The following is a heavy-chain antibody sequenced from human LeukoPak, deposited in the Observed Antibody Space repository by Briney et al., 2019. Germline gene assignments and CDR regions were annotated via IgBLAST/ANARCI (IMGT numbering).Heavy chain of an antibody. V-gene: IGHV3-23*01. CDR1: GFTFSSNA. D-gene: IGHD1-1*01. CDR2: ISVSSTT. CDR3: AKCNLDNCREGFDI. Sequence: GGSLRLSCAAAGFTFSSNALSWVRQAPGEGLDWVSSISVSSTTYYLDSVKGRFTISRDNSKNALYLQMNSLRAEDTALYYCAKCNLDNCREGFDIWGQGTMVTVSS. J-gene: IGHJ3*02.